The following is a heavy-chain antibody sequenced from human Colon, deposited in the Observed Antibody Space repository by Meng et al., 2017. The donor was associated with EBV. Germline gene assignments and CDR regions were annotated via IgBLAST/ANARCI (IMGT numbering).Heavy chain of an antibody. V-gene: IGHV4-4*02. CDR1: DGSLSSTNW. CDR3: TRHTAYSQGY. D-gene: IGHD4-11*01. CDR2: IDYRENP. Sequence: QVQLQESGPGLVKPSGXLSLTCAVSDGSLSSTNWWSWVRQPPGKGLEWIGQIDYRENPYYSPSLRSRVTISVDKSKNQVSLNLNSVTAADTAIYYCTRHTAYSQGYWGQGTLVTVSS. J-gene: IGHJ4*02.